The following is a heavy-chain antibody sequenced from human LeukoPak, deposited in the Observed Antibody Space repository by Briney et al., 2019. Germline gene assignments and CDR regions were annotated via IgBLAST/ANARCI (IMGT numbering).Heavy chain of an antibody. D-gene: IGHD1-26*01. CDR1: GFTFDTYA. J-gene: IGHJ5*02. V-gene: IGHV3-23*01. CDR2: FSGSGDST. CDR3: ARDTYYSGSYTWFDP. Sequence: GDSLRLSCAASGFTFDTYAMSWVRQAPGKGLEWVSVFSGSGDSTEYADSVKGRFTISRDNSRNTLSLQMNNLRAEDTATYYCARDTYYSGSYTWFDPRGQGTLVTVAS.